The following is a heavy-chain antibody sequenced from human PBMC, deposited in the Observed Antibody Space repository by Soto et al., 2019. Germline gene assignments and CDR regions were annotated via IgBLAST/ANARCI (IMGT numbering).Heavy chain of an antibody. CDR2: INAGNGNT. CDR1: GYTFTSYA. D-gene: IGHD3-22*01. Sequence: GASVKVSCKASGYTFTSYAMHWVRQAPGQRLEGMGWINAGNGNTKYSQKFQGRVTITRDTSASTAYMELSSLRSEDTAVYYCARRQYYYDSSGYFFDYWGQGTLVTVSS. J-gene: IGHJ4*02. V-gene: IGHV1-3*01. CDR3: ARRQYYYDSSGYFFDY.